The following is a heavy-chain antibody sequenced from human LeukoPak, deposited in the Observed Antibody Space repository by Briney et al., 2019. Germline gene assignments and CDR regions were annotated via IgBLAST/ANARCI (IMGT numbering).Heavy chain of an antibody. Sequence: SETLSLTCTVSGGSIGSDYWSWIRQPPGKRLEWIGYVYNSGSTNYNPSLKSRVTISIDTSKNQFSLKLSSVTAADTAVYYCARGRRLFMIFGGSFDPWGQGTLVTVSS. J-gene: IGHJ5*02. CDR3: ARGRRLFMIFGGSFDP. V-gene: IGHV4-59*01. CDR1: GGSIGSDY. D-gene: IGHD3/OR15-3a*01. CDR2: VYNSGST.